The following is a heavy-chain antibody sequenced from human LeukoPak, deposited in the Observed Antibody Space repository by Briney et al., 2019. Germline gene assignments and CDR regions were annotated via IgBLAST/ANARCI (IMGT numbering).Heavy chain of an antibody. CDR3: ARVSRGSSWYYDY. D-gene: IGHD6-13*01. J-gene: IGHJ4*02. CDR1: GGSISSYY. Sequence: PSETLSLTCTVSGGSISSYYWSWIRQPPGKGLEWIGYIYYSGSTNYNASLTNRVTISVDTSKNQFSLKLSSVTAADTAVYYCARVSRGSSWYYDYWGQGTLVTVSS. V-gene: IGHV4-59*01. CDR2: IYYSGST.